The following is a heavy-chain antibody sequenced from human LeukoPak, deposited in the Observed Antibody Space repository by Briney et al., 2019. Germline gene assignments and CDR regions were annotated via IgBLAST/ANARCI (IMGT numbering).Heavy chain of an antibody. Sequence: SETLSLTCTVSGGSISSYYWSWIRQPPGKGLEWIGYIYYSGSTNYNPSLKSRVTISVDTSKNQFSLKLSSVTAADTAVYYCARDRNWFDPWGQGTLVTVSS. V-gene: IGHV4-59*12. CDR2: IYYSGST. CDR1: GGSISSYY. J-gene: IGHJ5*02. CDR3: ARDRNWFDP.